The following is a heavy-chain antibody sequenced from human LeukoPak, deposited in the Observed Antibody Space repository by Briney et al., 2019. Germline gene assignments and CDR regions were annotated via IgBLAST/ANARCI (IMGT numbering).Heavy chain of an antibody. D-gene: IGHD6-13*01. CDR3: ARDLGAAAGTGGYYYYMDV. V-gene: IGHV1-69*05. CDR1: GGTFSSYA. CDR2: IIPIFGTA. J-gene: IGHJ6*03. Sequence: SVKVSCKASGGTFSSYAISWVRQAPGQGLEWMGRIIPIFGTANYAQKFQGRVTITTDESTSTAYMELSSLRSGDTAVYYCARDLGAAAGTGGYYYYMDVWGKGTTVTVSS.